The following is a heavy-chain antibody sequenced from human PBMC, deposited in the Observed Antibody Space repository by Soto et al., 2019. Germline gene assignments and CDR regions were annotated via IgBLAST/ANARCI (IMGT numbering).Heavy chain of an antibody. CDR2: IRDNGGST. Sequence: GGSLRLSCAASGFTFSTYAMSWVRQAPGKGLEWVSSIRDNGGSTYYADSVKGRFTISRDNSKNTLYLQMNSLRAEDTAVYYCATSGLWFGELRSDYWGQGTLVTVSS. V-gene: IGHV3-23*01. CDR1: GFTFSTYA. J-gene: IGHJ4*02. CDR3: ATSGLWFGELRSDY. D-gene: IGHD3-10*01.